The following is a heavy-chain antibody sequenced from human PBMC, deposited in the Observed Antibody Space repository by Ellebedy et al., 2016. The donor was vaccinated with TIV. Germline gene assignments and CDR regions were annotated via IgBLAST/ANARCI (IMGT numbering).Heavy chain of an antibody. D-gene: IGHD3-9*01. CDR2: FYSGGST. CDR1: GFTVSSKY. Sequence: GESLKISXAASGFTVSSKYMGWVRQAPGKGLEWVSVFYSGGSTYYADSVKGRFTISRDNSKNTLYLQMNSLRAEDTAVYYCAKDLTYYDILTAYSGGDFDYWGQGTLVTVSS. V-gene: IGHV3-53*01. CDR3: AKDLTYYDILTAYSGGDFDY. J-gene: IGHJ4*02.